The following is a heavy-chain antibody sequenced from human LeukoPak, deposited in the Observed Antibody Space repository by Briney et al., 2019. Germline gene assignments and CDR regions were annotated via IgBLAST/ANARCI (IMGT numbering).Heavy chain of an antibody. V-gene: IGHV3-33*06. J-gene: IGHJ5*02. CDR3: AKDPGHSGWFDP. CDR1: GFTFSSYG. Sequence: GGSLRLSCAASGFTFSSYGMHWVRQAPGKGLEWVAVIWYDGSSKYYADSVKGRFTISRDNSKNTLYLQMNSLRAEDTAIYYCAKDPGHSGWFDPWGQGTLVTVSS. D-gene: IGHD6-13*01. CDR2: IWYDGSSK.